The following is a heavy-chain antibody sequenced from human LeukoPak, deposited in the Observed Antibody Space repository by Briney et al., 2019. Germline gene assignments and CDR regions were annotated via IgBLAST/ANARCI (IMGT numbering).Heavy chain of an antibody. CDR1: GGSISSSSYY. D-gene: IGHD2-2*01. CDR3: AREGCSSTSCYGGAFDI. CDR2: IYYSGST. Sequence: SETLSLTCTVSGGSISSSSYYWGWIRQPPGKGLEWIGSIYYSGSTNYNPSLKSRVTISVDTSKNQFSLKLSSVTAADTAVYYCAREGCSSTSCYGGAFDIWGQGTMVTVSS. J-gene: IGHJ3*02. V-gene: IGHV4-39*07.